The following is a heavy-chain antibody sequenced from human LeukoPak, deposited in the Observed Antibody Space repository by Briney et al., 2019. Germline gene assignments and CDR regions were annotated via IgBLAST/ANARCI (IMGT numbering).Heavy chain of an antibody. J-gene: IGHJ4*02. CDR2: ISGSGGST. CDR1: GFTFSSYA. D-gene: IGHD2-2*02. V-gene: IGHV3-23*01. CDR3: AKDWLIYCSSTSCYTPAY. Sequence: GGSLRLSFAASGFTFSSYAMSWVRQAPGKGLEWVSAISGSGGSTYYADSVKGRFTISRDNSKNTLYLQMNSLRAEDTAVYYCAKDWLIYCSSTSCYTPAYWGQGTLVTVSS.